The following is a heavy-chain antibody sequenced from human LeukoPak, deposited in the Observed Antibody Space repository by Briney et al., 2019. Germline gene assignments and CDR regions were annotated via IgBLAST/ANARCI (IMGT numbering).Heavy chain of an antibody. V-gene: IGHV3-21*01. CDR1: GFTFSSYS. Sequence: GGXLRLSCAASGFTFSSYSMNWVRQAPGKGLEWVSSISSSSSYIYYADSVKGRFTISRDNAKNSLYLQMNSLRAEDTAVYYCARDLEYSYAPIWGQGTLVTVSS. J-gene: IGHJ4*02. CDR3: ARDLEYSYAPI. D-gene: IGHD5-18*01. CDR2: ISSSSSYI.